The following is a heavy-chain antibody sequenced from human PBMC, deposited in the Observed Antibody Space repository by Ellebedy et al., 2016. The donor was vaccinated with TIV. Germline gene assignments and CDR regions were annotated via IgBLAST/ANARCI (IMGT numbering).Heavy chain of an antibody. D-gene: IGHD6-13*01. Sequence: ASVKVSCKASGYTFTAYYIHWVRQAPGQGLGWMGGIIPSFAPANYAQKFQGRVTITADESTSTAYLEVTSLRSEDTAVYYCARVRRGSSGMDVWGQGTTVTVSS. V-gene: IGHV1-69*13. J-gene: IGHJ6*02. CDR2: IIPSFAPA. CDR3: ARVRRGSSGMDV. CDR1: GYTFTAYY.